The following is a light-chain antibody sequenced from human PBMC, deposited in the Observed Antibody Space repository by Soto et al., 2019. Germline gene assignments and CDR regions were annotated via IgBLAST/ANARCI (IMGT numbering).Light chain of an antibody. Sequence: IHMTQSPSSLSASVVYRVRITCLASQTISSNLNWYQHKPGKAPNLLIYAASSLQSGVPSRFSGSGSGTDFTLTISSLLPEDFATYYCLQDFNYPITFGQGTRLEIK. CDR3: LQDFNYPIT. CDR2: AAS. V-gene: IGKV1-6*01. CDR1: QTISSN. J-gene: IGKJ5*01.